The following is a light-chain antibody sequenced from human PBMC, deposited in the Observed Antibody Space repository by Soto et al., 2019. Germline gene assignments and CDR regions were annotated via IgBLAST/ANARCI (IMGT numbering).Light chain of an antibody. V-gene: IGLV3-21*04. J-gene: IGLJ3*02. CDR3: QLWNSSSDQGV. Sequence: SYVLTQPPSVSVAPEKTATITCGGDNIGINAVHWYQQKPGQAPLLVVYYDSDRPSGIPERFSGSTSGNTATLTISRVEAGDEADYYCQLWNSSSDQGVFGGGTKLTVL. CDR2: YDS. CDR1: NIGINA.